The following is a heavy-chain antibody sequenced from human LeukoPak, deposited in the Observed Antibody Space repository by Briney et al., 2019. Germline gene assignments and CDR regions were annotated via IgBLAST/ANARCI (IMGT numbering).Heavy chain of an antibody. V-gene: IGHV4-59*01. J-gene: IGHJ4*02. D-gene: IGHD3-10*01. Sequence: SETLSLTCTVSGDSISTYYWSWIRQPPGKGLEWIGYIYYRVTSDYNPSLKSRVTMSVDMSTRQISLKLSSVTAADTAVYYCAKALGGYGSGSYFFVCDYWGQGTLVTVSS. CDR1: GDSISTYY. CDR2: IYYRVTS. CDR3: AKALGGYGSGSYFFVCDY.